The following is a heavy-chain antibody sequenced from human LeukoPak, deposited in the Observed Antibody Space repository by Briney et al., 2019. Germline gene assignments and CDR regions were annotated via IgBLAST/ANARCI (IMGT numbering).Heavy chain of an antibody. D-gene: IGHD3-10*01. CDR2: IYHTGSS. Sequence: TGGSLRLSCAASGFTFSDYNMRWIRQSPGKGLEWIGSIYHTGSSYYNPSLKSRVTISVDTSKNQFSLKLSSATAADTAVYYCARRRRRYYYSGGFDYWGQGTLVTVSS. V-gene: IGHV4-38-2*01. CDR3: ARRRRRYYYSGGFDY. CDR1: GFTFSDYN. J-gene: IGHJ4*02.